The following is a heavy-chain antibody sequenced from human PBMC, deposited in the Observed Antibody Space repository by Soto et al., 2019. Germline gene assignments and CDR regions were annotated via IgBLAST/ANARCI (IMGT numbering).Heavy chain of an antibody. J-gene: IGHJ4*02. D-gene: IGHD5-12*01. V-gene: IGHV1-24*01. CDR1: GYTLTELS. CDR3: ATEDIVTYYFDY. Sequence: GASVKVSCKVSGYTLTELSMHWVRQAPGKGLEWMGGFDPEDGETIYAQKFQGRVTMTEDTPTDTAYMELSSLRSEDTAVYYCATEDIVTYYFDYWGQGTLVTVSS. CDR2: FDPEDGET.